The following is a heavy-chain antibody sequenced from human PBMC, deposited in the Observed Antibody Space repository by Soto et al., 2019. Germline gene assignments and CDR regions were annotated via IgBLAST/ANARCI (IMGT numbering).Heavy chain of an antibody. Sequence: SETLSLTCTVSGGSISSYYWSWIRQPPGKGLEWIGYIYYSGSTNYNPSLKSRVTISVDTSKNQFSLKLSSVTAADTAVYYCARVAVAGFDYWGQGTLVTVSS. D-gene: IGHD6-19*01. CDR1: GGSISSYY. J-gene: IGHJ4*02. CDR2: IYYSGST. V-gene: IGHV4-59*08. CDR3: ARVAVAGFDY.